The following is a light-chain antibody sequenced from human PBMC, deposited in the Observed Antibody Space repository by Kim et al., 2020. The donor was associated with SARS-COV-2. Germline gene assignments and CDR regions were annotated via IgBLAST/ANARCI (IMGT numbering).Light chain of an antibody. V-gene: IGKV3-20*01. CDR2: GAS. CDR1: QNLDSTY. CDR3: QQYVRPPIT. Sequence: SPGERATVACRAKQNLDSTYLAWYQQKPGQAPRLLIYGASRRATAISGRFSGSRSGTDFTLTISRLEPEDFAVYYCQQYVRPPITFGQGTRLEIK. J-gene: IGKJ5*01.